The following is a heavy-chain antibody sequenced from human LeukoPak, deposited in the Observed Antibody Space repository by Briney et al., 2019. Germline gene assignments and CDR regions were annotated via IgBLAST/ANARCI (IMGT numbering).Heavy chain of an antibody. CDR3: ARDSFPLYDSSGYYAFDI. J-gene: IGHJ3*02. Sequence: SETLSLTCTVSGGSTSSGGYYWSWIRQPPGKGLEWIGYIYHSGSTYYNPSLKSRVTISVDRSKNQFSLKLSSVTAADTAVYYCARDSFPLYDSSGYYAFDIWGQGTMVTVSS. D-gene: IGHD3-22*01. V-gene: IGHV4-30-2*01. CDR2: IYHSGST. CDR1: GGSTSSGGYY.